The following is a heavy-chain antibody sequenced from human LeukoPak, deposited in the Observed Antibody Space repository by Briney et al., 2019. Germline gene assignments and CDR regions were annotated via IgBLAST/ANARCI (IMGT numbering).Heavy chain of an antibody. CDR2: IYYSGST. CDR1: GGSISSYY. CDR3: AAYDFWSGRIDY. D-gene: IGHD3-3*01. V-gene: IGHV4-59*01. Sequence: SETLSLTCTVSGGSISSYYWSWIRQPPGKGLEWIGYIYYSGSTNYNPSLKCRVTISVDTSKNQFSLKLSSVTAADTAVYYCAAYDFWSGRIDYWGQGTLVTVSS. J-gene: IGHJ4*02.